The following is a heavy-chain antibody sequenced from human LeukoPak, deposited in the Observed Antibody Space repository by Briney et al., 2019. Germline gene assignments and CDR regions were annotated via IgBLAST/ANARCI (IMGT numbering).Heavy chain of an antibody. CDR3: ARDHNWGPDY. D-gene: IGHD7-27*01. V-gene: IGHV1-2*02. J-gene: IGHJ4*02. Sequence: RASVKVSCKALGYTFTDHYLHWLRQAPGQGLEWMGWIHPGRGDTNYAQKFQGRVSLTRDTSISTAYMELSRLTSDDTAVYYCARDHNWGPDYWGQGTLVTVSS. CDR1: GYTFTDHY. CDR2: IHPGRGDT.